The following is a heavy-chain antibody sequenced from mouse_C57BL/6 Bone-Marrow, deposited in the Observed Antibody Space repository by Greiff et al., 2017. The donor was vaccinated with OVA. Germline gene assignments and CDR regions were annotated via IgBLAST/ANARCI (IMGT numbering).Heavy chain of an antibody. D-gene: IGHD2-1*01. CDR2: INPSSGYT. V-gene: IGHV1-4*01. CDR3: AGNCGGYFDY. Sequence: QVQLQQSGAELARPGASVKMSCKASGYTFTSYTMHWVKQRPGQGLEWIGYINPSSGYTKYNQKFKDKATLTADKSSSTAYMQLSSLTSEDSAVYYCAGNCGGYFDYWGQGTTLTVSS. CDR1: GYTFTSYT. J-gene: IGHJ2*01.